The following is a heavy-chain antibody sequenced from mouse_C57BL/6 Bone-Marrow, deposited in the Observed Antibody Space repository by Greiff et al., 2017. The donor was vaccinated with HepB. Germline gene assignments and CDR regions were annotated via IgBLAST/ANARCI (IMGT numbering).Heavy chain of an antibody. V-gene: IGHV2-9-1*01. CDR1: GFSLTSYA. D-gene: IGHD3-2*02. CDR2: IWTGGGT. J-gene: IGHJ2*01. Sequence: VQLVESGPGLVAPSQSLSITCTVSGFSLTSYAISWVRQPPGKGLEWLGVIWTGGGTNYNSALKSRLSISKDNSKSQVFLKMNSLQTDDTARYYCARNQAAQASYYFDYWGQGTTLTVSS. CDR3: ARNQAAQASYYFDY.